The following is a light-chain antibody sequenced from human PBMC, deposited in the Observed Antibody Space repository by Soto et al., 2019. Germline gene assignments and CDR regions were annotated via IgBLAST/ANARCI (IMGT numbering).Light chain of an antibody. CDR2: GAS. Sequence: EIVLTQSPGTLSLSPGERATLSCMASQSVSSDFLAWYQEKPGQAPRLLIYGASNRATGIPDRFSVSGSGTEFTLSISSLQPDDFATYDCQQYNSYWTFGQGTKVDI. J-gene: IGKJ1*01. V-gene: IGKV3-20*01. CDR3: QQYNSYWT. CDR1: QSVSSDF.